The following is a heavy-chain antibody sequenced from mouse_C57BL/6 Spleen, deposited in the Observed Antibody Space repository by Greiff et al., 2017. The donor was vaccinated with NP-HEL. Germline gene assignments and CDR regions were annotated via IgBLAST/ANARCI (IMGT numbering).Heavy chain of an antibody. J-gene: IGHJ2*01. CDR3: ARHYSNYGGSFDY. Sequence: VQLQQSGAELVKPGASVKLSCKASGYTFTSYWMHWVKQRPGQGLEWIGMIHPNSGSTNYNEKFKSKATLTVDKSSSTAYMQLSSLTSEDSAVCYCARHYSNYGGSFDYWGQGTTLTVSS. CDR2: IHPNSGST. V-gene: IGHV1-64*01. D-gene: IGHD2-5*01. CDR1: GYTFTSYW.